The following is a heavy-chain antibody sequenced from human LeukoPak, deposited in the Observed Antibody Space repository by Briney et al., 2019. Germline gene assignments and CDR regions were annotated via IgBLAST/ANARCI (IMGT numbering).Heavy chain of an antibody. J-gene: IGHJ6*03. CDR2: THSSGST. Sequence: SETLSLTCSISGGPIESATSYWSWIRQHAGKGLEWIGRTHSSGSTNYNPSLKSRVTISVDTSKNQFSLKLTSVTAADTAVYYCARETVTTSLYYYYYMDVWGKGTTVTVSS. V-gene: IGHV4-61*02. D-gene: IGHD4-17*01. CDR1: GGPIESATSY. CDR3: ARETVTTSLYYYYYMDV.